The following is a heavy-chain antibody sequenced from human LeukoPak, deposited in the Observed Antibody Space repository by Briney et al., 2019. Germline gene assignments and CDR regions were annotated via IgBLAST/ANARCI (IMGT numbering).Heavy chain of an antibody. CDR3: SIFYYYGLY. CDR1: ELTCSNVW. J-gene: IGHJ4*02. D-gene: IGHD3-10*01. V-gene: IGHV3-15*01. CDR2: IKSDVDGVTT. Sequence: GGSLRLXCSGSELTCSNVWMSWVRQAPGKGLEWVGHIKSDVDGVTTAYAVPVKGRFTMSRDASKNTLYLQMNSLKIEDTAIYYCSIFYYYGLYWGQGALVTVSS.